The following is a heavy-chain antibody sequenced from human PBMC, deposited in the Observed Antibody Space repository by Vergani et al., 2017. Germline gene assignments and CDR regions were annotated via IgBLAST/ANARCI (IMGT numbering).Heavy chain of an antibody. D-gene: IGHD5-12*01. V-gene: IGHV4-34*01. CDR2: IYYSGST. Sequence: QVQLQQWGAGLLKPSETLSLTCAVYGGSFSGYYWGWIRQPPGKGLEWIGSIYYSGSTYYNPSLKSLVTISVDTSKNQFSLKLSSVTAADTAVYYCASYSGYDYGADYWGQGTLVTVSS. CDR1: GGSFSGYY. J-gene: IGHJ4*02. CDR3: ASYSGYDYGADY.